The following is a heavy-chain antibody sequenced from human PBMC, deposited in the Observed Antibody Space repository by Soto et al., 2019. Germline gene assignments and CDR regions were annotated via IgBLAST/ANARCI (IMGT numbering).Heavy chain of an antibody. J-gene: IGHJ6*02. Sequence: QVQLQESGPGLVKPSETLSLTCTVSGDSISSYYWSWIRQPPGKGLEWIGYSYNSGSTNHTPSPKSRVTISADTSKKQFSRKLSPVTAADTAVYYCAREDYYHGLDVWGQGTTVTVSS. CDR1: GDSISSYY. V-gene: IGHV4-59*01. CDR3: AREDYYHGLDV. CDR2: SYNSGST.